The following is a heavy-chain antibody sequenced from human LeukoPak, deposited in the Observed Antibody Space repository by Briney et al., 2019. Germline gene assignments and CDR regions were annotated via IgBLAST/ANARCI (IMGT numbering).Heavy chain of an antibody. CDR2: IYPGDSDT. CDR1: GYSFTSYW. CDR3: ARPYCSSTSCYGYLDY. V-gene: IGHV5-51*01. J-gene: IGHJ4*02. D-gene: IGHD2-2*01. Sequence: GESLKISCKGSGYSFTSYWIGWVRQMPGKGLEWMGIIYPGDSDTRYSPSFQGQVTISADKSISTAYLQWSSLKASDTATYYCARPYCSSTSCYGYLDYWGQGTLVTVSS.